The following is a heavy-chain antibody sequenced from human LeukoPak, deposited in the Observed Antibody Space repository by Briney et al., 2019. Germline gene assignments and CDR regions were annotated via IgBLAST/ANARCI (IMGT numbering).Heavy chain of an antibody. D-gene: IGHD3-10*01. CDR1: GFSLRTSGVG. CDR3: AHSYEYYGSGSCFDY. V-gene: IGHV2-5*02. J-gene: IGHJ4*02. CDR2: IYLDDDK. Sequence: SGPTLVKPTHTLTLTCTYSGFSLRTSGVGVGWIRQPPGKALEWLALIYLDDDKRYSPSLKSRLTITKDTSKNQVVLTMTNMDPVDTATYYCAHSYEYYGSGSCFDYWGQGTLVTVSS.